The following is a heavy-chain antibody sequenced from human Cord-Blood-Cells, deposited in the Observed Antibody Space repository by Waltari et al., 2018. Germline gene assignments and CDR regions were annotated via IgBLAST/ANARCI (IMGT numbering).Heavy chain of an antibody. CDR3: ATDRRDGYNYGDAFDI. CDR2: FDPEEGET. D-gene: IGHD5-12*01. CDR1: GYTLTELS. Sequence: QVQLVQSGAEVKKPGASVKVSCKVSGYTLTELSIHWVRQAPGKGLEWMGGFDPEEGETIYAQKFQGRVTMTEDTSTDTAYMELSSLRSEDTAVYYCATDRRDGYNYGDAFDIWGQGTMVTVSS. J-gene: IGHJ3*02. V-gene: IGHV1-24*01.